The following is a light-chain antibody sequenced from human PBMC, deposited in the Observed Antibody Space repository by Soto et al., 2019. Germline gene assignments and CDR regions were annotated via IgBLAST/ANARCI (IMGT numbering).Light chain of an antibody. CDR1: SSDVGGYNY. J-gene: IGLJ1*01. CDR3: CSYAASNTFV. CDR2: DVS. V-gene: IGLV2-11*01. Sequence: QSVLTQPRSVSGSPGQSVTISCTGTSSDVGGYNYVSWYQQYSGKAPKVMIYDVSKRPSGVPDRFSGSKSGNTASLTISGLQAEDEADYYCCSYAASNTFVFGTGTKGTVL.